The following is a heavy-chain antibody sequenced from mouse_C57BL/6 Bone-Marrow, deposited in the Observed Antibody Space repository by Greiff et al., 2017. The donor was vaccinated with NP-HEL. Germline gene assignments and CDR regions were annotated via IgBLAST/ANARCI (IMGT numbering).Heavy chain of an antibody. Sequence: VKLMESGPELVKPGASVKISCKASGYAFSSSWMNWVKQRPGKGLEWIGRIYPGDGDTNYNGKLKGKATLTADKSSSTAYMQLSSLTSEDSAVYFCARRSWFAYWGQGTLVTVSA. V-gene: IGHV1-82*01. CDR2: IYPGDGDT. CDR3: ARRSWFAY. CDR1: GYAFSSSW. J-gene: IGHJ3*01.